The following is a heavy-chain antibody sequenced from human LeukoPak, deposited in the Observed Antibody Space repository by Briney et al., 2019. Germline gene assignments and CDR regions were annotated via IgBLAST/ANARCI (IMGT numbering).Heavy chain of an antibody. CDR3: ARVGGCYYLSLFDP. CDR1: GGSVSSSSYY. J-gene: IGHJ5*02. Sequence: PSETLSLTCTVSGGSVSSSSYYWSWIRKPAGKGLEWIGYIYYSGSTNYNPSLKSRVTISVDTSKNQFSLKLSSVTAADTAVYYCARVGGCYYLSLFDPWGQGTLVTVSS. V-gene: IGHV4-61*10. CDR2: IYYSGST. D-gene: IGHD1-26*01.